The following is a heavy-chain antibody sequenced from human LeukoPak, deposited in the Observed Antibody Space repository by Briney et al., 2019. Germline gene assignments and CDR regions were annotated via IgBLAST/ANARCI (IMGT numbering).Heavy chain of an antibody. CDR3: AREKRGATSYYYMDV. CDR2: VYHSGST. D-gene: IGHD1-26*01. V-gene: IGHV4-38-2*02. CDR1: GYAISSGYS. J-gene: IGHJ6*03. Sequence: PSETLSLTCTVSGYAISSGYSWGWIRQPPGKGLEWIGSVYHSGSTYYNPSLKSRVTISVDTSKNQLSLKLTSVSAADTAVYYCAREKRGATSYYYMDVWSKGTTVTVSS.